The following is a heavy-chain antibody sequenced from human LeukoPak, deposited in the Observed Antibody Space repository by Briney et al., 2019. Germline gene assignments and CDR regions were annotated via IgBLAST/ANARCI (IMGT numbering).Heavy chain of an antibody. Sequence: SETLSLTCTVSGGSISSSSYYWGWIRQPPGKGLEWIGSIYYSGSTYYNPSLKSRVTISVDTSKNQFSLKLSSVTAADTAVYYCASTEQWLVRRGYYYYGMDVWGQGTTVTVSS. CDR3: ASTEQWLVRRGYYYYGMDV. D-gene: IGHD6-19*01. V-gene: IGHV4-39*07. J-gene: IGHJ6*02. CDR1: GGSISSSSYY. CDR2: IYYSGST.